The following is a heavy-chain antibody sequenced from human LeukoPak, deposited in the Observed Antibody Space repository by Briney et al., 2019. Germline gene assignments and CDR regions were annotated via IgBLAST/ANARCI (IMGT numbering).Heavy chain of an antibody. CDR2: ISYDGSNK. J-gene: IGHJ4*02. CDR1: GFTFSSYA. CDR3: AKESGVRGVKTSFDY. V-gene: IGHV3-30*04. Sequence: GGSLRLSCAASGFTFSSYAMHWVRQAPGKGLEWVAVISYDGSNKYYADSVKGRFTISRDNSKNTLYLQRNSLRAEDTAVYYCAKESGVRGVKTSFDYWGQGTLVTVSS. D-gene: IGHD3-10*01.